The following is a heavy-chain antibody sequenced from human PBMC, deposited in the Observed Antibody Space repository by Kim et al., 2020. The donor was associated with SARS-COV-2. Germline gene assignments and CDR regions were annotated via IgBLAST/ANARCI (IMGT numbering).Heavy chain of an antibody. CDR3: ARVEGDFWSGYYYYYYYMDV. J-gene: IGHJ6*03. CDR2: ISAYNGNT. CDR1: GYTFTSYG. Sequence: ASVKVSCKASGYTFTSYGISWVRQAPGQGLEWMGWISAYNGNTNYAQKLQGRVTMTTDTSTSTAYMELRSLRSDDTAVYYCARVEGDFWSGYYYYYYYMDVWGKGTTVTVSS. D-gene: IGHD3-3*01. V-gene: IGHV1-18*01.